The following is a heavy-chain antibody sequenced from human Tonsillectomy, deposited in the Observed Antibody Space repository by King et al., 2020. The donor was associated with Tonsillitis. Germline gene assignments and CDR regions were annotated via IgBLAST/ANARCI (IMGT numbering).Heavy chain of an antibody. D-gene: IGHD2-8*02. CDR1: GDSIRTDNYL. CDR3: ARHPLWWSDRRSVWFDP. V-gene: IGHV4-39*07. Sequence: LQLQESGPGLVKPSETLSLSCSVSGDSIRTDNYLWGWIRQPPGQGLEWIGSILHSGSNYYNPSLRSRITISVDTSKNRFYLKVRSVTAADTAVYYCARHPLWWSDRRSVWFDPWGQGTLVTVSA. CDR2: ILHSGSN. J-gene: IGHJ5*02.